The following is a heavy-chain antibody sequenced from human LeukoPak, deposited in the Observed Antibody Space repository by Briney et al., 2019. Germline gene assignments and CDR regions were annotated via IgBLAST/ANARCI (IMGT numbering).Heavy chain of an antibody. Sequence: GGSLRLSCAASGFTFSSYAIHWVRQAPGKGLEWVAVISYDGSNKYYADSVKGRFTISRDNSKNTLYLQMNSLRAEDTAVYYCARDPWGIYGDYGVDYWGQGTLVTVSS. D-gene: IGHD4-17*01. CDR1: GFTFSSYA. J-gene: IGHJ4*02. CDR2: ISYDGSNK. V-gene: IGHV3-30*04. CDR3: ARDPWGIYGDYGVDY.